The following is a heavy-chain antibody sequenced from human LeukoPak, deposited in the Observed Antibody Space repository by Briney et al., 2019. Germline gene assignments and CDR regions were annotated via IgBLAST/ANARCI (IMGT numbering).Heavy chain of an antibody. V-gene: IGHV3-7*01. CDR3: ARVTQQWLVKYYFDY. Sequence: PGGSLRLSCAASGFTFSGYWMSWVRQAPGKGLQWVANIKQDGSEKYYVDSVKGRFTISRDNAKNSLYLQMNSLRAEDTAVYYCARVTQQWLVKYYFDYWGQGTLVTVSS. D-gene: IGHD6-19*01. CDR1: GFTFSGYW. CDR2: IKQDGSEK. J-gene: IGHJ4*02.